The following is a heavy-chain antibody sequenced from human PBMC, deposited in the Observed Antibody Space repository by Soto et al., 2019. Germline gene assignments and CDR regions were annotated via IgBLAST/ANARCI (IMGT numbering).Heavy chain of an antibody. J-gene: IGHJ4*02. CDR1: GFTFRNYW. Sequence: EEQLVESGGGLVQPGGSLRLSCAGSGFTFRNYWMGWVRQAPGKRLEWVANIKQDGSERYYADSVKGRFTISRDNAKNSLYLQMNSLGADDTAVYYCVRENYFDYWGQGILVIVSS. CDR2: IKQDGSER. CDR3: VRENYFDY. V-gene: IGHV3-7*01.